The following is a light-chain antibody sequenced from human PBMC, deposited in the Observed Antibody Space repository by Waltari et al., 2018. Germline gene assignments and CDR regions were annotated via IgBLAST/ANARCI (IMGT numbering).Light chain of an antibody. CDR1: SNDVGGYNS. Sequence: QSALTQPASVSGSPGQSVTIFCTGTSNDVGGYNSVSWYQEYPGQAPRVIIYDVSDRPSGVSDRFSGSKSGNTASLTSSGLQAEDEADYYCSSQSSNNVVLFGGGTKLTVL. V-gene: IGLV2-14*01. J-gene: IGLJ2*01. CDR2: DVS. CDR3: SSQSSNNVVL.